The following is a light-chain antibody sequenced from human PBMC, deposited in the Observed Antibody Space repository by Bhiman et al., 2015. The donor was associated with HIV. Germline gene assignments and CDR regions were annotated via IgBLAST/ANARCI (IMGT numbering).Light chain of an antibody. CDR2: ENN. V-gene: IGLV1-51*02. J-gene: IGLJ3*02. CDR3: GTWDSSLSAGV. Sequence: QSLLTQPPSVSAAPGQKVTISCSGSSSNIGNNYVSWYQHLPGTAPKLLIYENNKRPSGIPDRFSGSKSGTSATLGITGLQTGDEADYYCGTWDSSLSAGVFGGGTKLTVL. CDR1: SSNIGNNY.